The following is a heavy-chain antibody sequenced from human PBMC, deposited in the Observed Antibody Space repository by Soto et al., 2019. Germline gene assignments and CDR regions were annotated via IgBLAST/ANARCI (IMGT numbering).Heavy chain of an antibody. D-gene: IGHD3-16*01. J-gene: IGHJ6*02. V-gene: IGHV4-30-4*01. CDR1: GVSISSGDYY. CDR3: ARGPGRQRFYYYYGMDV. Sequence: SETLSLTCTVSGVSISSGDYYWSWIRQPPGKGLEWIGYIYYSGSTYYNPSLKSRVTISVDTSKNQFSLKLSSVTAADTAVYYCARGPGRQRFYYYYGMDVWGQGTTVTVSS. CDR2: IYYSGST.